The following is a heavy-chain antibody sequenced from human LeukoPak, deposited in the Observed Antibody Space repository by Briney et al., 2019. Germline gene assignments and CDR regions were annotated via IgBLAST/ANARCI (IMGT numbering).Heavy chain of an antibody. CDR2: IRYDGSNK. D-gene: IGHD2-15*01. J-gene: IGHJ6*03. CDR3: ASGLLPGYYYYYMDV. V-gene: IGHV3-30*02. CDR1: GFTFSSYG. Sequence: GGSLRLSCAASGFTFSSYGMHWVRQAPGKGLEWVAFIRYDGSNKYYADSVKGRFTISRDNSKNTLYLQMNSLRAEDTAAYYCASGLLPGYYYYYMDVWGKGTTVTISS.